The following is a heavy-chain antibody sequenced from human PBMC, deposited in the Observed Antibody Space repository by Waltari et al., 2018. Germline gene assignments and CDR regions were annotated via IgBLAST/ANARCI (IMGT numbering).Heavy chain of an antibody. Sequence: QVQLQQWGAGLLKPSETLSLTCTVYGGSFSGYYWSWTRQPPGKGLEWIGEINHSGSTNYNPSLKSRVTISVDTSKNQFSLKLSSVTAADTAVYYCARTLSSPRSGWYGYNWFDPWGQGTLVTVSS. V-gene: IGHV4-34*01. D-gene: IGHD6-19*01. CDR3: ARTLSSPRSGWYGYNWFDP. J-gene: IGHJ5*02. CDR1: GGSFSGYY. CDR2: INHSGST.